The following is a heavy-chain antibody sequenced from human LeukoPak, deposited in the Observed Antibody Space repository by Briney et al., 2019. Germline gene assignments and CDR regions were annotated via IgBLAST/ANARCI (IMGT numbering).Heavy chain of an antibody. CDR3: AGGRWLQYDDY. J-gene: IGHJ4*02. CDR1: GGSISSYC. V-gene: IGHV4-59*01. D-gene: IGHD5-24*01. Sequence: SETLSLTCTVSGGSISSYCWNWIRQPPGKGLEWIGYIYYSGSTNYNPSLKRRVAISVDTSKGQFSLELNSVTAADTAVYYCAGGRWLQYDDYWGQGTLVTVSS. CDR2: IYYSGST.